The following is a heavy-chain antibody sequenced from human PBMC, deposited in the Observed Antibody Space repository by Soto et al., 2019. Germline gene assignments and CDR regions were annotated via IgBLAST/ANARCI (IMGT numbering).Heavy chain of an antibody. V-gene: IGHV1-3*01. Sequence: ASVKVSCKASGYTFTSYAMHWVRQAPGQRLEWMGWINAGNGNTKYSQKFQGRVTITRDTSASTAYMELSSLRSEDTAVYYCARDRDIVVVVAAGPPGCFDYWGQGTLVTVSS. CDR1: GYTFTSYA. J-gene: IGHJ4*02. CDR2: INAGNGNT. CDR3: ARDRDIVVVVAAGPPGCFDY. D-gene: IGHD2-15*01.